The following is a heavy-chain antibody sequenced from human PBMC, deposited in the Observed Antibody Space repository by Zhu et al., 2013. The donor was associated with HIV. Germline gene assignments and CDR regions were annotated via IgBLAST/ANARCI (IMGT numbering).Heavy chain of an antibody. J-gene: IGHJ6*01. D-gene: IGHD3-22*01. CDR3: ARAGIVAVPPEVYIPHSYNYHMDV. CDR2: MNPKSGNS. CDR1: GYSFTSYD. Sequence: QVQLVQSGGELKKPGASVRVSCKASGYSFTSYDINWVRQATGQGLEWMGWMNPKSGNSGFAQKFQGRVTITRNTSITTAYMELSGLTSEDTAIYYCARAGIVAVPPEVYIPHSYNYHMDVVGQEGPRSTVSS. V-gene: IGHV1-8*02.